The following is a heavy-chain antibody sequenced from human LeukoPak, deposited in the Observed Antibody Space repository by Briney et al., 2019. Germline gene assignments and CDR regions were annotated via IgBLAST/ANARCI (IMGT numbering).Heavy chain of an antibody. Sequence: PGGSLRLSCAASGFTFSSYSMNWVRQAPAKGLEWVSSISSSSSYIYYADSVKGRFTISRDNAKNSLYLQMNSLRAEDTAVYYCAKDDDDGDHVVVDHWGQGTLVTVSS. V-gene: IGHV3-21*01. D-gene: IGHD4-17*01. CDR3: AKDDDDGDHVVVDH. CDR1: GFTFSSYS. J-gene: IGHJ4*02. CDR2: ISSSSSYI.